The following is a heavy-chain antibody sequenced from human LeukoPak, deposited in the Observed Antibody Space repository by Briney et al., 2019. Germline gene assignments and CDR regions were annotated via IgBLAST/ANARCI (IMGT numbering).Heavy chain of an antibody. CDR1: GFTFSDYG. Sequence: GRSLRLSCAASGFTFSDYGMHWIRQAPGKGLEWVAVISYDGSRYYADSVKGRFTISRDNSKNTLSLQMNDLRAEDTAVYYCAREGITGTTWDYWGQGTLVTVSS. D-gene: IGHD1-7*01. V-gene: IGHV3-30*03. CDR2: ISYDGSR. J-gene: IGHJ4*02. CDR3: AREGITGTTWDY.